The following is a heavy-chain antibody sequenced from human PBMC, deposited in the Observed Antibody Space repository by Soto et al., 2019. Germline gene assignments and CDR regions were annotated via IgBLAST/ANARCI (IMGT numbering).Heavy chain of an antibody. CDR3: ARGVSAGVDY. CDR1: GYSFTSLD. Sequence: ASVKVSCKASGYSFTSLDINWVRQTAGQGLEWMGWVEPSTGRTGYAQKFQGRVTMTRDTSINTAYMELTTLTSDDTAFYYCARGVSAGVDYWGQGTLVTVSS. CDR2: VEPSTGRT. J-gene: IGHJ4*02. V-gene: IGHV1-8*01. D-gene: IGHD1-26*01.